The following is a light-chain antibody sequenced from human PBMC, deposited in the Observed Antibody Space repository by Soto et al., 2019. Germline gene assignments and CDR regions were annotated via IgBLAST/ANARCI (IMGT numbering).Light chain of an antibody. CDR2: GAS. Sequence: EIVMTQSPATLSVSPGERATLSCRASQGVSSNLAWYQQKPGQAPRLVIYGASTRATDIPARFSGSGSGTEFTLTISSLQSEDFAVYYCQQYNNWPHTFGQGTKVEIK. J-gene: IGKJ1*01. V-gene: IGKV3-15*01. CDR3: QQYNNWPHT. CDR1: QGVSSN.